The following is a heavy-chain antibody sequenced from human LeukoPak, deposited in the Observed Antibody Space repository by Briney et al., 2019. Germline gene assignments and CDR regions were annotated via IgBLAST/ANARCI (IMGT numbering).Heavy chain of an antibody. V-gene: IGHV3-23*01. CDR2: IFPSGGEI. J-gene: IGHJ4*02. CDR1: GFTFSTFA. Sequence: GGSLRLSCAASGFTFSTFAMIWVRQPPGKGLEWVSSIFPSGGEIHYADSVRGRFTISRDNSKSTLSLQMNSLRVEDTAIYYCAKVQYSSSWANFDYWGQGTLVTVSS. D-gene: IGHD6-13*01. CDR3: AKVQYSSSWANFDY.